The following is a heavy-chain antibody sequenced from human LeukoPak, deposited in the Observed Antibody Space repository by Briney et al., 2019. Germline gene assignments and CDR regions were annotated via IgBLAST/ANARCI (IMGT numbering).Heavy chain of an antibody. Sequence: GGSLRLSCVASGFTFSKYTLSWIRQPPGKGLEWVAGIYGGGSGTTFYAESVRGRFTISRDNSRTTVYLQMNNLRDEDTAVYYCTRWGTNYGGKSDVAHYFDYWGQGTLVTVSS. CDR2: IYGGGSGTT. CDR1: GFTFSKYT. V-gene: IGHV3-23*01. D-gene: IGHD4-17*01. CDR3: TRWGTNYGGKSDVAHYFDY. J-gene: IGHJ4*02.